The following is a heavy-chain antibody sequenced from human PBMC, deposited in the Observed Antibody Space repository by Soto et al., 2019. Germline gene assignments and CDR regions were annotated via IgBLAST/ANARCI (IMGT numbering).Heavy chain of an antibody. D-gene: IGHD5-12*01. Sequence: QVQLVESGGGVVQPGRSLRLSCAASGFTFSSYGMHWVRQAPGKGLEWVAVTWYDGSNKYYADSVKGRFTISRDNSKNTLYLQMNSLRAEDTAVYYCARGEIVATVGYYYGMDVWGQGTTVTVSS. CDR2: TWYDGSNK. J-gene: IGHJ6*02. V-gene: IGHV3-33*01. CDR1: GFTFSSYG. CDR3: ARGEIVATVGYYYGMDV.